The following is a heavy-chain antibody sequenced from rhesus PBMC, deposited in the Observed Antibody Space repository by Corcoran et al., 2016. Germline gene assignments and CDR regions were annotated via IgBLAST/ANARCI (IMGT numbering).Heavy chain of an antibody. V-gene: IGHV1-111*02. Sequence: EVQLVQSGAEVKKPGASVKISCKASGYTFTDYYLHWVRQAPGKGLEWMGRGDPEEGEAIHAQKFQDRGTITADTSTDTAYMERSSLRSEDTAVYYCATGGSYFDYWGQGVLVTVSS. J-gene: IGHJ4*01. D-gene: IGHD1-44*02. CDR3: ATGGSYFDY. CDR2: GDPEEGEA. CDR1: GYTFTDYY.